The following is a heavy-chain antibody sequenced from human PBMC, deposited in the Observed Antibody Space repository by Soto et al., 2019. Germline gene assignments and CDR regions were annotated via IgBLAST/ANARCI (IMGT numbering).Heavy chain of an antibody. D-gene: IGHD3-16*01. V-gene: IGHV3-11*01. CDR3: ARLPFPWGWFDP. J-gene: IGHJ5*02. Sequence: QVQLVESGGGLVKPGGSLRLSCAASGIVFSDYMSWVRQAPGKGLEWLSYISGSGRTIYSADSVKGRFTISSDNATNSLYLQMNNVRTEDTAVYYCARLPFPWGWFDPWGPGTLVTVSS. CDR1: GIVFSDY. CDR2: ISGSGRTI.